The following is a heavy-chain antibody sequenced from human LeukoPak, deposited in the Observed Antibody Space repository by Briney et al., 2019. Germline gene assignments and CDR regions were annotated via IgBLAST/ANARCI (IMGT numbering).Heavy chain of an antibody. CDR3: AREVYGDNYFDY. CDR2: IKQDGSEK. CDR1: GFTFSRNW. Sequence: HPGGSLRLSCAGSGFTFSRNWMSWVRQAPGKGPEWVANIKQDGSEKYYVDSVKGRLTISRDNAKNSLYLQMNSLRAEDTAVYYCAREVYGDNYFDYWGQGTLVTVSS. V-gene: IGHV3-7*05. J-gene: IGHJ4*02. D-gene: IGHD4-17*01.